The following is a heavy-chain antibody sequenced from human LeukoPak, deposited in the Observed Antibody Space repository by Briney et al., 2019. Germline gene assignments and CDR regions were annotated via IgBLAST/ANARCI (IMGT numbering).Heavy chain of an antibody. CDR1: GFTFSSYE. CDR2: ISNDGSEK. J-gene: IGHJ6*02. V-gene: IGHV3-30*18. Sequence: PGGSLRLSCAASGFTFSSYEMHWVRQAPGKGLEWVASISNDGSEKYYTDSVKGRFTISRDNSKNTLYLHMSSLRAEDTAVYYCAKRTVAGYYYYGLDVWGQGTTVTVSS. CDR3: AKRTVAGYYYYGLDV. D-gene: IGHD1-1*01.